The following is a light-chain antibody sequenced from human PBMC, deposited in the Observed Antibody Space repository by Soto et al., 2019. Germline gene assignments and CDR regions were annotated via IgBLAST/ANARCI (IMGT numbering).Light chain of an antibody. CDR1: QSVNSW. V-gene: IGKV1-5*01. CDR2: DAS. CDR3: QQYNGLSTWT. J-gene: IGKJ1*01. Sequence: DIQMTQSPSTLSASVGDRVTITCRASQSVNSWLAWYQQKPGKAPKLLIYDASNLATGVPSRFSGSGSGTEFTLTISSLQPDDYATYYCQQYNGLSTWTFGQGTKVDIK.